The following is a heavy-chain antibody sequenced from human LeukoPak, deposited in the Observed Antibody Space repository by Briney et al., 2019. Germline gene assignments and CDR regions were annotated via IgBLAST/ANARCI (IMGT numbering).Heavy chain of an antibody. CDR2: IFSSGST. Sequence: SETLSLTCSVSGGSLSPYYWSWIRQPPGKGLEWIGYIFSSGSTNYNPSLKSRDTISVDTSRNQFSLKLSSVTAADTAVYYCARRQIYFDYWGQGTLVTVSS. J-gene: IGHJ4*02. CDR3: ARRQIYFDY. CDR1: GGSLSPYY. V-gene: IGHV4-4*09.